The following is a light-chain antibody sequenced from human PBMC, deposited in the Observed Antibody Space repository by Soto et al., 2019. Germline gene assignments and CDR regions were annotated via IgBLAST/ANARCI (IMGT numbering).Light chain of an antibody. V-gene: IGKV1-33*01. J-gene: IGKJ5*01. Sequence: DIQMTQSPSSLSASVGDRVTITCQASQDISNYLNWYQQKPGKAPKLLIYDASNLETGVPSRFSVSGSGTDFTVTISSLQPEDFATYYCQQYDNVPITFGQGTRLEIK. CDR3: QQYDNVPIT. CDR2: DAS. CDR1: QDISNY.